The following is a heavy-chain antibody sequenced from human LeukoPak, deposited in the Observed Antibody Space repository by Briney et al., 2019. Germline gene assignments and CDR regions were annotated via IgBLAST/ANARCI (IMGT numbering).Heavy chain of an antibody. V-gene: IGHV3-11*01. CDR3: ARVAADGPDY. D-gene: IGHD6-13*01. J-gene: IGHJ4*02. CDR2: ISSSGSTM. Sequence: GGSLRLSCAASGFAFSDYYMSWIRQAPGKGLEWVSYISSSGSTMYYADSVKGRFTISRDNAEKSLYLQMNSLRAEDTAVYYCARVAADGPDYWGQGTLVTVS. CDR1: GFAFSDYY.